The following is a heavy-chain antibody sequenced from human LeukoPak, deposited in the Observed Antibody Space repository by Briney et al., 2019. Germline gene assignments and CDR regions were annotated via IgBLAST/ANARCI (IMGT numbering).Heavy chain of an antibody. CDR2: INPSGGST. CDR3: ARDHVVYWYFDL. CDR1: GYTFTSYY. V-gene: IGHV1-46*01. J-gene: IGHJ2*01. Sequence: ASVKVSCKASGYTFTSYYMHWVRQAPGQGLEWMGIINPSGGSTSYAQKFQGRVTITRDKSTSTVYMELNSLRSEDTAVYYCARDHVVYWYFDLWGRSTLVTVSS.